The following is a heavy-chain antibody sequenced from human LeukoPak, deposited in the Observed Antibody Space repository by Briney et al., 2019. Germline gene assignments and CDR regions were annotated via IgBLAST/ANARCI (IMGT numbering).Heavy chain of an antibody. J-gene: IGHJ3*02. CDR3: ARDSSGSLHGAFDI. V-gene: IGHV3-53*01. CDR2: IYSGGTT. CDR1: GFTVSSNY. Sequence: GGSLRLSCAVSGFTVSSNYMSWVRQAPGRGLEWVSVIYSGGTTFYADSVKGRLIISRDSSKNTLFLQMNSLRAEDTSVYYCARDSSGSLHGAFDIWGRGTMVTVSS. D-gene: IGHD1-26*01.